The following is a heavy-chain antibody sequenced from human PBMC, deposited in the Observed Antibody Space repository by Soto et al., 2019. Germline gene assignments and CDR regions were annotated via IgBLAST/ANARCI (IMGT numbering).Heavy chain of an antibody. Sequence: ASVKVSCKASGYTFTSYGISWVRQAPGQGLEWMGWISAYNGNTNYAQKLQGRVTMTTDTSTSTAYMELRSLRSDDTAVYYCARDIGIERSYLGATIADYWGQGTLVTVSS. J-gene: IGHJ4*02. D-gene: IGHD1-26*01. V-gene: IGHV1-18*01. CDR3: ARDIGIERSYLGATIADY. CDR2: ISAYNGNT. CDR1: GYTFTSYG.